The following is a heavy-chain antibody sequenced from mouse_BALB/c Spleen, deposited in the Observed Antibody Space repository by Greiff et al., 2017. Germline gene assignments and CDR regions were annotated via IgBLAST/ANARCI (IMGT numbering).Heavy chain of an antibody. Sequence: QVQLKESGAELVRPGSSVKISCKASGYAFSSYWMNWVKQRPGQGLEWIGQIYPGDGDTNYNGKFKGKATLTADKSSSTAYMQLSSLTSEDSAVYFCARTSLGLRDYWGQGTTLTVSS. V-gene: IGHV1-80*01. J-gene: IGHJ2*01. D-gene: IGHD3-1*01. CDR3: ARTSLGLRDY. CDR2: IYPGDGDT. CDR1: GYAFSSYW.